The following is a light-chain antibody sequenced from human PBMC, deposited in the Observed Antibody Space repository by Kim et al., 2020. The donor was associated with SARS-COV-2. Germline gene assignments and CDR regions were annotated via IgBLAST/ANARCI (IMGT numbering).Light chain of an antibody. CDR2: DVS. V-gene: IGLV2-14*01. J-gene: IGLJ3*02. CDR1: SSDVGGYNY. CDR3: SSYTSSSTSGV. Sequence: QSALTQPASVSGSPGQLITISCTGTSSDVGGYNYVSWYQQHPGKAPKLMIYDVSKRPSGVSNRFSGSKSGNTASLTISGLQAEDEADYYCSSYTSSSTSGVFGGGTQLTVL.